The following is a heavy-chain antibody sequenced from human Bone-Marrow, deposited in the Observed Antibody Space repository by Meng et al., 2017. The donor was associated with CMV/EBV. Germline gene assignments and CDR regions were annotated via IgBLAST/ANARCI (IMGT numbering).Heavy chain of an antibody. CDR1: GGSVSSGSYY. CDR3: ARTDFWSGHQRGFYYYYGMDV. V-gene: IGHV4-61*01. D-gene: IGHD3-3*01. J-gene: IGHJ6*01. CDR2: IYYSGST. Sequence: SETLSLTCTVSGGSVSSGSYYWSWIRQPPGKGLEWIGYIYYSGSTNYNPSLKSRVTISVDTSKNQFSLKLSSVTAADTAVYYCARTDFWSGHQRGFYYYYGMDVWGQGPTVTGSS.